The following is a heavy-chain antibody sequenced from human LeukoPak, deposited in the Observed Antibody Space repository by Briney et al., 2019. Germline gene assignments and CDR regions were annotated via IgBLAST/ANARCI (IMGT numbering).Heavy chain of an antibody. CDR1: GYRFTTFW. CDR3: ARRTDSGWKWFDP. D-gene: IGHD6-25*01. V-gene: IGHV5-51*01. CDR2: IHRGEYER. Sequence: GDSLKISCKASGYRFTTFWIGWVRQMPGKGLGWMGAIHRGEYERRYRPSFEGQVTISADRSISTAYMQWRSLKASDTAMYYCARRTDSGWKWFDPWGQGTLVSVSS. J-gene: IGHJ5*02.